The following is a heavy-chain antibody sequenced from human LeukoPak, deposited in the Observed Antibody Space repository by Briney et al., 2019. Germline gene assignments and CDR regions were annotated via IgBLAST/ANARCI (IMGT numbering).Heavy chain of an antibody. CDR3: AREGHYDILTGDTLYYYYGMDV. CDR1: GFTFSSYS. Sequence: GGSLRLSCAASGFTFSSYSMNWVRQAPGKGLEWVSYISSSGSTIYYADSVKGRFTISRDNAKNSLYLQMNSLRAEDTAVYYCAREGHYDILTGDTLYYYYGMDVWGQGTTVTVSS. J-gene: IGHJ6*02. V-gene: IGHV3-48*04. D-gene: IGHD3-9*01. CDR2: ISSSGSTI.